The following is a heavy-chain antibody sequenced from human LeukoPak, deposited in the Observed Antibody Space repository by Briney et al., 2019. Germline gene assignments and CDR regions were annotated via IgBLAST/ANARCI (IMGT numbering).Heavy chain of an antibody. CDR2: IIPIFGTA. J-gene: IGHJ4*02. D-gene: IGHD4-23*01. CDR3: VREGPTVATYFDY. CDR1: GGTFSSYA. Sequence: AASVKVSCKASGGTFSSYAISWVRQAPGQGLEWMGGIIPIFGTASYAQKFQGRVTITADESTSTAYMELSSLRSEDTAVYYCVREGPTVATYFDYWGQGTLVTVSS. V-gene: IGHV1-69*13.